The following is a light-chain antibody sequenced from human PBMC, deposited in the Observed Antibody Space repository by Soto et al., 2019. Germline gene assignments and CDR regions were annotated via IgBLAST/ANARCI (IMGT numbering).Light chain of an antibody. Sequence: LAVSLGERATINCKSSQSVLYSPNNKNYLAWYQHKPGQPPKMLIYWASIRESGVPDRFSGSGSGTDFTLTISSLQSEDVAVYYCQQYYTNSWSFGQGTKVDIK. J-gene: IGKJ1*01. CDR2: WAS. V-gene: IGKV4-1*01. CDR1: QSVLYSPNNKNY. CDR3: QQYYTNSWS.